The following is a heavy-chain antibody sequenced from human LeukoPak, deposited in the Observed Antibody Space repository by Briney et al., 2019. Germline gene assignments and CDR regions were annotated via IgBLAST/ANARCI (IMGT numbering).Heavy chain of an antibody. D-gene: IGHD3-3*01. CDR1: GFTFSSYS. V-gene: IGHV3-48*04. J-gene: IGHJ4*02. CDR2: ISSSSSTI. CDR3: ARSYDFWSGYYFDY. Sequence: GGSLRLSCAASGFTFSSYSMNWVRPAPGKGLEWVSYISSSSSTIYYADSVKGRFTISRDNAKNSLYLQMNSLRAEDTAVYYCARSYDFWSGYYFDYWGQGTLVTVSS.